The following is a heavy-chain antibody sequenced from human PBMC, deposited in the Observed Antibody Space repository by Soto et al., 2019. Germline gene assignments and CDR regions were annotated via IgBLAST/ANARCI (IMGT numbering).Heavy chain of an antibody. D-gene: IGHD6-13*01. J-gene: IGHJ6*02. CDR1: GGAINSTVYY. V-gene: IGHV4-39*01. CDR2: SNYGGPT. CDR3: ARHGAYSTSVYYYYGMDV. Sequence: SETLSRTCTVSGGAINSTVYYWVWIRQPPGKVLEWIGSSNYGGPTYYSPSLQSRVTISLDTAKNHFSLNLRSVTAADTAVYYCARHGAYSTSVYYYYGMDVWGQGTTVTVPS.